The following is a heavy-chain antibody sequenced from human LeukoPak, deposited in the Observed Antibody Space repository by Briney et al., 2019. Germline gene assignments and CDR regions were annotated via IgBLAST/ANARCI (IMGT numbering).Heavy chain of an antibody. J-gene: IGHJ4*02. V-gene: IGHV3-23*01. CDR3: AKEGEGYNYGYAY. CDR2: TSGSGDKT. CDR1: GFIFRTYA. Sequence: GGSLRLSCAASGFIFRTYAMTWVRQAPGKGLEWVSATSGSGDKTYYADSVKGRFTVSRDNSKNTVYLQMNRLRIEDTAEYYCAKEGEGYNYGYAYWGQGTLVTVSS. D-gene: IGHD5-18*01.